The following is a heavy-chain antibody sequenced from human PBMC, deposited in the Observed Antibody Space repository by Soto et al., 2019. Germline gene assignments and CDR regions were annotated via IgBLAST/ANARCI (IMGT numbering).Heavy chain of an antibody. CDR3: AKARCSTTNCYGPDY. D-gene: IGHD2-2*01. CDR2: ISGSGGSP. V-gene: IGHV3-23*01. Sequence: EVQLLESGGGLVQPGGSLRLSCVASGFTFSTYTMSWVRQAPGKGLEWVSGISGSGGSPSYADSVQGRFSISRDTPKNTLDLEMNSLRGEDTVMYYCAKARCSTTNCYGPDYWGQGTLVTVSS. CDR1: GFTFSTYT. J-gene: IGHJ4*02.